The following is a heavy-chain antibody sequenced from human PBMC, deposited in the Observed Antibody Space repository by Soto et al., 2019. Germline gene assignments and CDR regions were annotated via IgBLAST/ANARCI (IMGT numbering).Heavy chain of an antibody. V-gene: IGHV3-11*01. Sequence: QVQLVESGGGLVKPGGSLRLSCVASGFTFSDYYMSWFRQAPGKGLEWVSYISSGGSVIYSADSMKGRVTISRDNAKNSLYLQVNSLRAEDTAVYYCAREPRDDYMISGGFDYWGQGTLVTVSS. CDR2: ISSGGSVI. J-gene: IGHJ4*02. D-gene: IGHD4-4*01. CDR1: GFTFSDYY. CDR3: AREPRDDYMISGGFDY.